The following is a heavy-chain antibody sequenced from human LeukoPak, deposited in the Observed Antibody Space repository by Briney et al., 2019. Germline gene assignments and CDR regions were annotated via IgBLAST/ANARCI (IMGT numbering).Heavy chain of an antibody. Sequence: SVKVSCKASGGTFSSYAISWVRQAPGQGLEWMGRIIPIFGTANYAQKFQGRVTITTDESTSTAYMELSSLRSEDSAVYYCARDRLDSSGYDYWGQGTLVTVSS. D-gene: IGHD3-22*01. CDR2: IIPIFGTA. CDR3: ARDRLDSSGYDY. V-gene: IGHV1-69*05. J-gene: IGHJ4*02. CDR1: GGTFSSYA.